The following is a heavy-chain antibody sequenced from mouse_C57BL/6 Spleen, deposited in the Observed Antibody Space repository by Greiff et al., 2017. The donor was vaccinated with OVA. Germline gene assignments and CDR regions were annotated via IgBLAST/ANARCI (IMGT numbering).Heavy chain of an antibody. D-gene: IGHD2-2*01. CDR1: GFSLTSYG. J-gene: IGHJ2*01. CDR3: AKGGYDSYFDY. CDR2: IWRGGST. V-gene: IGHV2-5*01. Sequence: VQVVESGPGLVQPSQSLSITCTVSGFSLTSYGVHWVRQSPGKGLEWLGVIWRGGSTDYNAAFMSRLSITKDNSKSQVFFNMNSLQADDTAIYYCAKGGYDSYFDYGGQGTTLTVSS.